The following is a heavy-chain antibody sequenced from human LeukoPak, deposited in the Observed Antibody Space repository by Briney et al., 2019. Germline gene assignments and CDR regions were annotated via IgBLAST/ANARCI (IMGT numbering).Heavy chain of an antibody. J-gene: IGHJ3*02. CDR2: ISGSGGST. D-gene: IGHD5-18*01. CDR3: ARDPGYSYGYGAFDI. CDR1: GFSFSNYA. V-gene: IGHV3-23*01. Sequence: GGSLRLSCVSSGFSFSNYAMSWVRQAPGKGLEWVSSISGSGGSTHYADSVKGRFTISRDKTKNTLYLQMNSLRAEDTAVYYCARDPGYSYGYGAFDIWGQGTMVTVSS.